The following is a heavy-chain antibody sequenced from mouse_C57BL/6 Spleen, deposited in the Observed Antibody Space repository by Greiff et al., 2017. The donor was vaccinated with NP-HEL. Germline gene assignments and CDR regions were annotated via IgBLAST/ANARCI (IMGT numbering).Heavy chain of an antibody. D-gene: IGHD1-1*01. CDR2: IYPGGGYT. J-gene: IGHJ4*01. Sequence: QVHVKQSGAELVRPGTSVKMSCKASGYTFTNYWIGWAKQRPGHGLEWIGDIYPGGGYTNYNEKFKGKATLTADKSSSTAYMQFSSLTSEDSAIYYGARRGITTVVRDAMDYWGQGTSVTVSS. V-gene: IGHV1-63*01. CDR3: ARRGITTVVRDAMDY. CDR1: GYTFTNYW.